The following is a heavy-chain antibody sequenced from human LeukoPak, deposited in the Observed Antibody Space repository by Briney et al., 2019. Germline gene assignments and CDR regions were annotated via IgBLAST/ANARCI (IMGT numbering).Heavy chain of an antibody. D-gene: IGHD3-10*01. CDR2: IKQDGSEK. V-gene: IGHV3-7*01. J-gene: IGHJ4*02. Sequence: GGSLRLSCAASGFTFSSSWMSWVRQAPGKGLEWVANIKQDGSEKYYVDSVKGRFTISRDNVKNSLYLQMNSLRAEDTAVYYCARVVPPLYYFDYWGQGTLVTVSS. CDR1: GFTFSSSW. CDR3: ARVVPPLYYFDY.